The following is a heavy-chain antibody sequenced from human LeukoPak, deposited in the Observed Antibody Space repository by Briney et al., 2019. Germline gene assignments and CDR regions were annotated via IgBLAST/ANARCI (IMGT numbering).Heavy chain of an antibody. Sequence: GASVKVSCKASGYTLTGYYMHWVRQAPGQGLEWVGWINPNSGGTNYAQKFQGRVTMTRDTSISTAYMELSRLRSDDTAVYYCARGSLIAAAGRILLYWGEETLVTVSS. V-gene: IGHV1-2*02. J-gene: IGHJ4*02. D-gene: IGHD6-13*01. CDR1: GYTLTGYY. CDR2: INPNSGGT. CDR3: ARGSLIAAAGRILLY.